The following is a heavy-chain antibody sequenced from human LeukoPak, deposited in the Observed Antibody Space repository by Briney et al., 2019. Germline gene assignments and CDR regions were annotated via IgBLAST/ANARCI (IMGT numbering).Heavy chain of an antibody. J-gene: IGHJ2*01. V-gene: IGHV3-23*01. CDR2: ITGSGDST. Sequence: PGGSLRLPCAASGFTFSSYAMSWVGQAPGKGLEWVSAITGSGDSTYYADSVKGRFTISRDNSKNTLYLQMNSLRAEDTAIYYCARRASVAAFDLWGRGTLVTVSS. CDR3: ARRASVAAFDL. D-gene: IGHD6-25*01. CDR1: GFTFSSYA.